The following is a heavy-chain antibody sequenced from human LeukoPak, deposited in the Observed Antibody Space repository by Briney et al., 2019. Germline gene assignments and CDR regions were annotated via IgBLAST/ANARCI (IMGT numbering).Heavy chain of an antibody. Sequence: GGSLRLSCAASGFTFSSYAMSWVRQAPGKGLEWVSAISGSGGSTYYADSVKGRFTISRDNSKNTLYLQMNSPRAEDTAVYYCAKDSSGWFYFDYWGQGTLVTVSS. J-gene: IGHJ4*02. D-gene: IGHD6-19*01. CDR3: AKDSSGWFYFDY. CDR2: ISGSGGST. CDR1: GFTFSSYA. V-gene: IGHV3-23*01.